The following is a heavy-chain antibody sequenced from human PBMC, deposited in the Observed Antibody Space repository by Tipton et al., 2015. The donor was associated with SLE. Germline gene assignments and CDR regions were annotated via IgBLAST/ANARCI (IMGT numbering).Heavy chain of an antibody. CDR2: ISTSSSYI. J-gene: IGHJ3*02. Sequence: SLRLSCAASGFSFSSYSMNWVRQAPGKGLEWVSSISTSSSYIYYADSVKGRFTISRDNARNSLYLQMNSLRSEDTAVYYCARDREYLGLHAFDIWAKGQWSPSLQ. CDR3: ARDREYLGLHAFDI. D-gene: IGHD2-2*01. CDR1: GFSFSSYS. V-gene: IGHV3-21*04.